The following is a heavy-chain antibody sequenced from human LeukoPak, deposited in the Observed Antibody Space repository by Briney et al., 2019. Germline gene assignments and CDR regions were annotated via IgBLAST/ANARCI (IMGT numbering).Heavy chain of an antibody. D-gene: IGHD2-8*01. J-gene: IGHJ3*02. Sequence: SVKVSCKASGGTFSSYAISWVRQAPGQGLEWMGGIIPIFGTANYAQKFQGRVTITADKSTSTAYMELSSLRSEDTAVYYCARDLPTKNAFDIWGQGTMVTVSS. V-gene: IGHV1-69*06. CDR2: IIPIFGTA. CDR1: GGTFSSYA. CDR3: ARDLPTKNAFDI.